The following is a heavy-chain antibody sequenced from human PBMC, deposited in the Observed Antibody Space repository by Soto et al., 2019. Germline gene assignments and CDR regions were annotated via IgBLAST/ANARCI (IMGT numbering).Heavy chain of an antibody. CDR1: GFTFSNYA. D-gene: IGHD3-22*01. V-gene: IGHV3-23*01. CDR3: AKGYYYDSSGYYYNFPFDY. J-gene: IGHJ4*02. CDR2: IRGSGATT. Sequence: PGGSLRLSCAASGFTFSNYAMGWVRQAPGKGLQWVSAIRGSGATTDYADSVKGRFTISRDNSKNTLYLQMNSLRAEDTAVYYCAKGYYYDSSGYYYNFPFDYWGQGTLVTVSS.